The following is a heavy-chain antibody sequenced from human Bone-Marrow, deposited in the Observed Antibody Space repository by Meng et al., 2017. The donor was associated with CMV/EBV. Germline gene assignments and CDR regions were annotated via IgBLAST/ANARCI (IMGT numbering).Heavy chain of an antibody. D-gene: IGHD5-12*01. J-gene: IGHJ4*02. CDR1: GFTVSGFG. Sequence: FADSGFTVSGFGMYRVPQAPGQGLLCVSGTDRDGRTSTYSDSVKGRFTISRYKDKNKLYLQSIRLRAEDTCFYSCVRRWIGSFDYWGQGTLVTVSS. V-gene: IGHV3-74*01. CDR2: TDRDGRTS. CDR3: VRRWIGSFDY.